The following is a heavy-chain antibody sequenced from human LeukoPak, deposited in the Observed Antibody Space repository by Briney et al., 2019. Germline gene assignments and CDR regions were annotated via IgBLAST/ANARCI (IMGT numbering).Heavy chain of an antibody. CDR3: ASRTGSYSFDD. D-gene: IGHD3-10*01. CDR1: GGSISSYY. J-gene: IGHJ4*02. CDR2: IYYSGNN. Sequence: PSESLSLTCIVSGGSISSYYWSWIRQPPGKGLEWMGNIYYSGNNNYNPSFKSRVSISVNTTKNQFSLKLSSVTAADTAVYYCASRTGSYSFDDWGQRTLVTVSS. V-gene: IGHV4-59*01.